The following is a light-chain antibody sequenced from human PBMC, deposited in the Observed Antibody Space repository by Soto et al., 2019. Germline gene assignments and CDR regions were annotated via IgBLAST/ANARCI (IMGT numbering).Light chain of an antibody. J-gene: IGLJ2*01. CDR2: DVS. CDR1: SSDVGAYDY. V-gene: IGLV2-11*01. Sequence: QSVLTQPRSVSGSPGQSVTISCTGTSSDVGAYDYVSWYQQDPGKAPKVLIYDVSERPSGVPDRFSGSKSDNTASLTISGLRAEVEADYYGSSYAGSYPFVVFGGGTKLPVL. CDR3: SSYAGSYPFVV.